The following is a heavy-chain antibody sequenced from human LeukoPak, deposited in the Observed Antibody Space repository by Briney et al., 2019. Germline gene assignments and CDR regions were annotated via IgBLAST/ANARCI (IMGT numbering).Heavy chain of an antibody. Sequence: PGGSLRLSCAASGFTFSSYGMHWVRQAPGKGLEWVAVISYDGSNKYYADSVKGRFTISRDNSKNTLYLQMNSLRAEDTAVYYCANDQLSSGFSTFDYWGQGTLVTVSP. D-gene: IGHD6-19*01. J-gene: IGHJ4*02. CDR1: GFTFSSYG. CDR3: ANDQLSSGFSTFDY. CDR2: ISYDGSNK. V-gene: IGHV3-30*18.